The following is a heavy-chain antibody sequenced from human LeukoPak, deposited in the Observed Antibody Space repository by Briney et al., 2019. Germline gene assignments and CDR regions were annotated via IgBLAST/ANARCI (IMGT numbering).Heavy chain of an antibody. D-gene: IGHD5-12*01. J-gene: IGHJ4*02. Sequence: SETLSLTCNVSGGSISSSYSYWGWVRQPPGKGLEWIGSVYNSGSTYYNPSLKSRVTISVDTSENQFSLKLSSVTAADTAVYYCARNGGYSGYDPDFDCWGQGTLVTVSS. CDR1: GGSISSSYSY. CDR2: VYNSGST. CDR3: ARNGGYSGYDPDFDC. V-gene: IGHV4-39*01.